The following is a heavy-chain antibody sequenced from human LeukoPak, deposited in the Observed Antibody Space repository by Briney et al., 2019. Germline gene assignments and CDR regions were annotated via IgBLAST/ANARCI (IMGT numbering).Heavy chain of an antibody. J-gene: IGHJ4*02. V-gene: IGHV3-53*01. CDR2: IYSGGGT. CDR3: AISTALPSYFYFDY. D-gene: IGHD2/OR15-2a*01. Sequence: GGSLRLSCAPSGFTVSSSYMSWVRQAPGKGLEWVSVIYSGGGTYYADSVKGRFTISRDNSTNTLYLQMNSLRAGDTAVYYCAISTALPSYFYFDYWGQGTLVTVSS. CDR1: GFTVSSSY.